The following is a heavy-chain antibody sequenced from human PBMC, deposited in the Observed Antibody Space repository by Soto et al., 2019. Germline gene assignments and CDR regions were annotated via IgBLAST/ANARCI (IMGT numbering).Heavy chain of an antibody. CDR2: ISYDGSNK. V-gene: IGHV3-30*18. CDR3: AKDRDIVVVVAAFDY. J-gene: IGHJ4*02. Sequence: GGSLRLSCAASGFSFRIYGMHWVRQAPGKGLEWVAVISYDGSNKYYADSVKGRFTISRDNSKNTLYLQMNSLRAEDTAVYYCAKDRDIVVVVAAFDYWGQGTLVSVSS. CDR1: GFSFRIYG. D-gene: IGHD2-15*01.